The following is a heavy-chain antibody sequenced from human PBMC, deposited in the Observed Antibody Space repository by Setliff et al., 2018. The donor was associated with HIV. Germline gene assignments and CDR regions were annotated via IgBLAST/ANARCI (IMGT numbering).Heavy chain of an antibody. V-gene: IGHV4-59*12. Sequence: KASETLSLTCSVSGGSLSGYHWSWIRQPPGKGLEWIGYFYKSGSTNYNPSLKSRVTISVDTSKNQFSLKLSSVTAADTAVYYCARGRWYSSSWYEYWGQGTLVTVSS. CDR3: ARGRWYSSSWYEY. D-gene: IGHD6-13*01. CDR2: FYKSGST. J-gene: IGHJ4*02. CDR1: GGSLSGYH.